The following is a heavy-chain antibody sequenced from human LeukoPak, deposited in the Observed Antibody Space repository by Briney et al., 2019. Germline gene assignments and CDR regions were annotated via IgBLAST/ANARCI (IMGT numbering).Heavy chain of an antibody. V-gene: IGHV4-39*07. CDR2: IYYSGST. J-gene: IGHJ6*03. Sequence: KASETLSLTCTVSGGSISSSSYYWGWIRQPPGKGLEWIGSIYYSGSTNYNPSLKSRVTISVDTSKNQFSLKLSSVTAADTAVYYCARVRTPRWLQFRGNYYYYYMDVWAKGPRSPSP. CDR3: ARVRTPRWLQFRGNYYYYYMDV. CDR1: GGSISSSSYY. D-gene: IGHD5-24*01.